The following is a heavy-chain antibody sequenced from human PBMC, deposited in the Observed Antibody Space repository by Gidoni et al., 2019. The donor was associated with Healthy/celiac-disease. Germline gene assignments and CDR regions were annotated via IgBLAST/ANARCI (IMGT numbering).Heavy chain of an antibody. CDR1: GFTFSSYG. V-gene: IGHV3-33*01. Sequence: QVQLVESGGGVVQPGRSLRLSCAASGFTFSSYGMHWVRQAPGKGLEWVAVIWYDGSNKYYADSVKGRFTISRDNSKNTLYLQMNSLRAEDTAVYYCARDGDDYGFDYWGQGTLVTVSS. CDR3: ARDGDDYGFDY. CDR2: IWYDGSNK. D-gene: IGHD4-17*01. J-gene: IGHJ4*02.